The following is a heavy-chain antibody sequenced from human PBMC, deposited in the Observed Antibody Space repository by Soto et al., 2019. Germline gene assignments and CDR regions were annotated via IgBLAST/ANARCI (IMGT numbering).Heavy chain of an antibody. CDR2: ISAYNGNT. J-gene: IGHJ6*02. Sequence: QVQLVQSGAEVKKPGASVKVSCKASGYTFTSYGISWVRQAPGQGLEWMGWISAYNGNTNYAQKLKGKVTMTTDKAPGTAYMELRSMRADDTAVYYCASGRQYSGCYWDGMDVWGQGTTVTVSS. CDR3: ASGRQYSGCYWDGMDV. CDR1: GYTFTSYG. D-gene: IGHD1-26*01. V-gene: IGHV1-18*01.